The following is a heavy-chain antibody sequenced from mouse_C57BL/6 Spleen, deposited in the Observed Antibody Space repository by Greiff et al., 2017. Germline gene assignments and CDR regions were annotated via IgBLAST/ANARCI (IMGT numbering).Heavy chain of an antibody. J-gene: IGHJ3*01. CDR1: GYTFTSYW. CDR2: IYPSDSET. CDR3: EREMGLRRGFAY. V-gene: IGHV1-61*01. Sequence: QVQLKQSGAELVRPGSSVKLSCKASGYTFTSYWMDWVKQRPGQGLEWIGNIYPSDSETHYNQKFKDKATLTVDKSSSTAYMQLSSLTSEDSAVYNCEREMGLRRGFAYGGRETLVSVSA. D-gene: IGHD2-4*01.